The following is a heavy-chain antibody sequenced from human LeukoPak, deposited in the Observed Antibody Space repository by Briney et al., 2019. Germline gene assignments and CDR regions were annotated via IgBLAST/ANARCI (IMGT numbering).Heavy chain of an antibody. V-gene: IGHV3-20*04. CDR3: ARDTHRSYYYYIDV. Sequence: PGGSLRLSCAASGFTFDDYGMSWVRQAPGKGLEWVAGINWNGGSTGYADSVKGRFTISRDNAKNSLYLQMNSLRAEDTALYYCARDTHRSYYYYIDVWGKGTTVTVSS. CDR2: INWNGGST. J-gene: IGHJ6*03. CDR1: GFTFDDYG.